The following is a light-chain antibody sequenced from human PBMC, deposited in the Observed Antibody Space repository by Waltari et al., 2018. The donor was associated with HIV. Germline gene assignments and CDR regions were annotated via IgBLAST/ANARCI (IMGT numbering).Light chain of an antibody. Sequence: QSVLTQPPSVSGTPGQNVPISCSGSSTNTGSNIVNWYQQVPEAAPKLLIYSNDQRPSGVPDRFSGSKSGTSASLAISGLQSADEADYYCAAWDDSLNGMFGGGTKLTV. J-gene: IGLJ3*02. CDR3: AAWDDSLNGM. V-gene: IGLV1-44*01. CDR1: STNTGSNI. CDR2: SND.